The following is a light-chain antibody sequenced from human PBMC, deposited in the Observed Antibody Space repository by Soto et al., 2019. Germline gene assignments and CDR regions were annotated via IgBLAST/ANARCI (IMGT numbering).Light chain of an antibody. CDR1: QHISTW. Sequence: IRMTQSPSSVAASVGDSVPITCRASQHISTWLTWYQQKPGKAPKLLIYDASTLQSGVPARFSGSGSGTHFTLTISYLQPDDFATYYCQQYETFSGTFGPGTKVDIK. CDR2: DAS. CDR3: QQYETFSGT. J-gene: IGKJ1*01. V-gene: IGKV1-12*01.